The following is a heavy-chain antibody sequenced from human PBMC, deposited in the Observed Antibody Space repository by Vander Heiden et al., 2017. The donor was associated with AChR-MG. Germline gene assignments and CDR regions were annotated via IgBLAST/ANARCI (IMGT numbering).Heavy chain of an antibody. CDR3: ARDEILTGYHVY. J-gene: IGHJ4*02. CDR2: ISSSSSYI. CDR1: GFPFSSYS. D-gene: IGHD3-9*01. V-gene: IGHV3-21*01. Sequence: EVQLVESGGGLVKPGGSLRLSCAASGFPFSSYSMNWVRQAPGKGLEWVSSISSSSSYIYYADSVKGRFTISRDNAKNSLYLQMNSLRAEDTAVYYCARDEILTGYHVYWGQGTLVTVSS.